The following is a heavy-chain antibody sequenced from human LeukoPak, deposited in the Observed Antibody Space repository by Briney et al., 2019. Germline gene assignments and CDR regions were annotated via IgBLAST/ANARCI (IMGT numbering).Heavy chain of an antibody. V-gene: IGHV3-23*01. J-gene: IGHJ4*02. CDR2: ISGSGGST. D-gene: IGHD5-18*01. CDR1: GFTFSSYA. Sequence: GGSLRLSCAASGFTFSSYAMSGVRQAPGKGLEWVSAISGSGGSTYYADSVKGRFTISRDNSKNTLYLQMNSLRAEDTAVYYCAADTAMVTRYDYWGQGTLVTVSS. CDR3: AADTAMVTRYDY.